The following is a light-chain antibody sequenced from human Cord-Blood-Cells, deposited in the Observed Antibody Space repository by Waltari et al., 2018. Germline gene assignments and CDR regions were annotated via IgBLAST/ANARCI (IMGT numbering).Light chain of an antibody. CDR1: SLRSYY. CDR2: GKN. V-gene: IGLV3-19*01. CDR3: NSRDSSGNHVV. J-gene: IGLJ2*01. Sequence: SSELTQDPAVSMALGQTVRITCHGDSLRSYYASWYQQKPGQAPVLVIYGKNNRPSGIPDRFSGSSSGNTASLTITGAQAEDEADYYCNSRDSSGNHVVFGGGTKLTVL.